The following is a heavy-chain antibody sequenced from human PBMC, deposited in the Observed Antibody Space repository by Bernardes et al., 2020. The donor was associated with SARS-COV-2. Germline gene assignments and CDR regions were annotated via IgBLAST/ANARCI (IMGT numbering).Heavy chain of an antibody. J-gene: IGHJ4*02. CDR1: GFTFSTYT. CDR2: ISSSISNI. Sequence: GGSLRLSCAASGFTFSTYTMNWVRQAPGKGLEWVSSISSSISNIYYADSVKGRFTISRDNANNSVYLQMNSLRAEDTAVYYCARDLYGDYVFDYWGQGTLVTVSS. V-gene: IGHV3-48*04. D-gene: IGHD4-17*01. CDR3: ARDLYGDYVFDY.